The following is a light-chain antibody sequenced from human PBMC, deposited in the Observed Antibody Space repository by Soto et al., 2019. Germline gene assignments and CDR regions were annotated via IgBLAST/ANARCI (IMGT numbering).Light chain of an antibody. Sequence: DNPMTQSPSTLSASVGDRVTITCRASQSIRSGWLAWHQQKPGKAPKLLIYQASSLQSGVPSRFSGSGSGTEFTLTIDSLQPDDFATYFCQQYHGPPTFGQGTKVEIK. V-gene: IGKV1-5*03. CDR3: QQYHGPPT. J-gene: IGKJ1*01. CDR2: QAS. CDR1: QSIRSGW.